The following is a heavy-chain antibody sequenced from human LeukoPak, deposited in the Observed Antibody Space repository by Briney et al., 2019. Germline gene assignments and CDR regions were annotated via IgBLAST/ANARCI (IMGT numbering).Heavy chain of an antibody. D-gene: IGHD4-23*01. CDR2: IRYDGSNK. CDR1: GFTFSSYG. Sequence: GGSLRLSCAASGFTFSSYGMHWVRQAPGKGLEWVAFIRYDGSNKYYADSVKGRFTISRDNSKSTLYLQMNSLRAEDTAVYYCARGDDYGGKSAVKSWGQGTLVTVSS. CDR3: ARGDDYGGKSAVKS. V-gene: IGHV3-30*02. J-gene: IGHJ4*02.